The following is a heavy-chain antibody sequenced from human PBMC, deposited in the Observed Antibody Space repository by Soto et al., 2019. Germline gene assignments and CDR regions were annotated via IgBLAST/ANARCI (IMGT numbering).Heavy chain of an antibody. Sequence: PSETLSLTCTVSGGSIRGYFWSWIRPSPEKGLEYIGYISYSGSTNYNPSLKSRVTTSLDTSKNQFSLKLSSVTAADTAIYYCASLNFDILTGYYAFDLWGQGTMVT. V-gene: IGHV4-59*08. CDR2: ISYSGST. CDR3: ASLNFDILTGYYAFDL. CDR1: GGSIRGYF. J-gene: IGHJ3*01. D-gene: IGHD3-9*01.